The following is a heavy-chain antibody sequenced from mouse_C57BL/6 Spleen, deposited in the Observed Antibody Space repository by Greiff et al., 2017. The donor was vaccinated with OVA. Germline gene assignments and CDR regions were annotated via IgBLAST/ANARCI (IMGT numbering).Heavy chain of an antibody. V-gene: IGHV5-4*01. J-gene: IGHJ2*01. CDR3: ARDGGRGYFDY. Sequence: EVQVVESGGGLVKPGGSLKLSCAASGFTFSSYAMSWVRQTPEKRLEWVATISDGGSYTYYPDNVKGRFTISRDNAKNNLYLQMSHLKSEDTAMYYCARDGGRGYFDYWGQGTTLTVSS. CDR1: GFTFSSYA. CDR2: ISDGGSYT.